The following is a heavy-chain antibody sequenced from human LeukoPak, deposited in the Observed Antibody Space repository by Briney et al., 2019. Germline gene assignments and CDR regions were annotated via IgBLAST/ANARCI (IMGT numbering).Heavy chain of an antibody. CDR1: GFTFSNYP. V-gene: IGHV3-30-3*01. Sequence: GGSLRLSCAASGFTFSNYPVHWARQAPGKGLEWVAIISYDGSSKFYADSVRGRFTISRDNSKNTGYLQLDSLRSDDTAVYYCARGDSGGMDYWGQGTLVTVSS. CDR3: ARGDSGGMDY. J-gene: IGHJ4*02. CDR2: ISYDGSSK. D-gene: IGHD3-16*01.